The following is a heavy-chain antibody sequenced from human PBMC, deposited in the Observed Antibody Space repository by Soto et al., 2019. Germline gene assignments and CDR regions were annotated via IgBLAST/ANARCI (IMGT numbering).Heavy chain of an antibody. Sequence: QVQLVQSVAEVKKPGASVKVSCKASGYTFTSYGISWVRQAPGQGLEWMGWISAYNCNTNYAQKLQGRVTMTTDTSTSTAYMELRSLRSDDTAVYYCARGYYYDTPPGYFDYWCQGTLVTVSS. J-gene: IGHJ4*02. V-gene: IGHV1-18*01. CDR3: ARGYYYDTPPGYFDY. CDR2: ISAYNCNT. D-gene: IGHD3-22*01. CDR1: GYTFTSYG.